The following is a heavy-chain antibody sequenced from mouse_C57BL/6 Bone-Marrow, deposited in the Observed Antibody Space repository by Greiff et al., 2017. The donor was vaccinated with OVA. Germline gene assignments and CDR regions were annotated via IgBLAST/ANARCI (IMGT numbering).Heavy chain of an antibody. D-gene: IGHD1-1*01. CDR2: IWSDGST. J-gene: IGHJ4*01. V-gene: IGHV2-6-1*01. CDR1: GFSLTSYG. CDR3: ARHVSTTEVDAMDD. Sequence: QVQLKESGPGLVAPSQSLSITCTVSGFSLTSYGVHWVRQPPGKGLEWLVVIWSDGSTTYNSALKSRLSISKDNSESQVFLKMNSLQTDDTAMYYCARHVSTTEVDAMDDWGQGTSVTVSS.